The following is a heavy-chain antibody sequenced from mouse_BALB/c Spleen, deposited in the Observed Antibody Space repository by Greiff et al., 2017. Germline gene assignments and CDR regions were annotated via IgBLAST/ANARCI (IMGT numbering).Heavy chain of an antibody. CDR3: ARSGTTLNYAMDY. CDR2: IDPSDSYT. V-gene: IGHV1-69*02. Sequence: QVQLQQPGAELVKPGASVKLSCKASGYTFTSYWLHWVKQRPGQGLEWIGEIDPSDSYTNYNQKSKGKATLIVDKYSSTAYMQLSSLTSEDSAVYYCARSGTTLNYAMDYWGQGTSVTVSS. J-gene: IGHJ4*01. D-gene: IGHD1-1*01. CDR1: GYTFTSYW.